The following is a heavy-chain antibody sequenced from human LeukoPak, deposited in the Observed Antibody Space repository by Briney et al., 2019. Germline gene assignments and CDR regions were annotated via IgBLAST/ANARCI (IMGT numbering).Heavy chain of an antibody. CDR1: GYSFTSYW. V-gene: IGHV5-51*01. CDR2: IYPGDSDT. CDR3: ARRAIGSGYRGPFDY. Sequence: GESLKFSCKGSGYSFTSYWIGWVRQMPGKGLEWMGIIYPGDSDTRYSPSFQGQVTISADKSISTAYLQWSSLKASDTAMYYCARRAIGSGYRGPFDYWGQGTLVTVSS. J-gene: IGHJ4*02. D-gene: IGHD3-22*01.